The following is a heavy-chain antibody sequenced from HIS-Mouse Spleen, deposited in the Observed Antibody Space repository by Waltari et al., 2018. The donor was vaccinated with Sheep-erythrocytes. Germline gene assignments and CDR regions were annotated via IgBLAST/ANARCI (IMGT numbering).Heavy chain of an antibody. CDR3: AKVRTVNYWYFDL. V-gene: IGHV3-30*18. CDR2: ISYDGSNK. D-gene: IGHD1-1*01. Sequence: QVQLVESGGGVVQPGRSLRLSRAASGFTFSTYGMHWVRQAPGKGLEWVAVISYDGSNKYYADSVKGRFTISRDNSKNTLYLQMNSLRAEDTVVYYCAKVRTVNYWYFDLWGRGTLVTVSS. J-gene: IGHJ2*01. CDR1: GFTFSTYG.